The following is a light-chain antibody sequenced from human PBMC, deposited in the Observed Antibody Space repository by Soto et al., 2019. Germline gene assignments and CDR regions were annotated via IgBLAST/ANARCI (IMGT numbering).Light chain of an antibody. CDR2: AAS. J-gene: IGKJ5*01. Sequence: DIQMTQSPSSLSASVGDRVTITCRASQSISSYLNWYQQKPGKAPQLLIYAASSLQSGVPSRISDSRSGTNLTLTISSLQPEDFATYYCTQSYSTPITLGQGTRLEIK. CDR1: QSISSY. CDR3: TQSYSTPIT. V-gene: IGKV1-39*01.